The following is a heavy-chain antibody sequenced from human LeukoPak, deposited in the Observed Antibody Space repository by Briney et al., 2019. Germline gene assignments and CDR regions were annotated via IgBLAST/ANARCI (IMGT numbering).Heavy chain of an antibody. CDR3: ARDGYSIKAYYCDY. CDR2: ISSSSSYI. J-gene: IGHJ4*02. D-gene: IGHD6-13*01. CDR1: GFTFSSYE. Sequence: GGSLRLSCAASGFTFSSYEMNWVRQAPGKGLEWVSSISSSSSYIYYPDTVKGRFTISRDNAKNSLYLQMNSLRAEDTAVYYCARDGYSIKAYYCDYWGQGTLVTVSS. V-gene: IGHV3-21*01.